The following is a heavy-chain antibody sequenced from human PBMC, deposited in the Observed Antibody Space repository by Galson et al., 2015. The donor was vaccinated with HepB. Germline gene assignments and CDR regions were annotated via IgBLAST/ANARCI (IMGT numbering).Heavy chain of an antibody. CDR1: GYTFTSYY. CDR2: INPSGGST. J-gene: IGHJ6*02. V-gene: IGHV1-46*03. D-gene: IGHD4-17*01. CDR3: ARDRDYGDYVNYSYYYYGMDV. Sequence: SVKVSCKASGYTFTSYYMHWVRQAPGQGLEWMGIINPSGGSTSYAQKFQGRVTMTRDTSTSTVYMELSSLRSEDTAVYYCARDRDYGDYVNYSYYYYGMDVWGQGTTVTVSS.